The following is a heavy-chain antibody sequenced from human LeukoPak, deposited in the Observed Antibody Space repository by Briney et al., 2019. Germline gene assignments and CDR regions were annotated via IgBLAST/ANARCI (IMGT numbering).Heavy chain of an antibody. CDR1: GFTFSSYA. V-gene: IGHV3-23*01. CDR3: AKDDYDSSGYTHRGAFDI. J-gene: IGHJ3*02. D-gene: IGHD3-22*01. CDR2: ISGSGGST. Sequence: GGSLRLSCAASGFTFSSYAMSWVRQAPGKGLEWVSAISGSGGSTYYADSVKGRFTISRDNSKNTLYLQMNSLRAEDTAVYYCAKDDYDSSGYTHRGAFDIWGQGTMVTVSS.